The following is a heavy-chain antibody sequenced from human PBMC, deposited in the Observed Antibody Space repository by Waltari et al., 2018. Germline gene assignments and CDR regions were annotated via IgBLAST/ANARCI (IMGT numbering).Heavy chain of an antibody. D-gene: IGHD4-4*01. CDR3: ARVYPVTTYYFDY. Sequence: EVQLVQSGAEVKKPGASPKSSCKGSGYSFPRYWLGCVRQMPGKGLEWIVIIYPGDSDTRYSPSFQGQVTISADKSISTAYLQWSSLKASDTAMYYCARVYPVTTYYFDYWGQGTLVTVSS. J-gene: IGHJ4*02. V-gene: IGHV5-51*01. CDR2: IYPGDSDT. CDR1: GYSFPRYW.